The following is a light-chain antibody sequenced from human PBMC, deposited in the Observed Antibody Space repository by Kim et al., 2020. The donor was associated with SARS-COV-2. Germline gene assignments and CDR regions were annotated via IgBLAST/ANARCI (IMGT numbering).Light chain of an antibody. V-gene: IGKV3-20*01. CDR3: QQCDTAPLT. CDR1: QSVGNNY. CDR2: DAS. Sequence: EIVLTQSPDTLSLSAGGGATLSCRASQSVGNNYLAWYQQKPGQAPRLLIYDASNRAAGIPDRFSGSGSGTEFTLTISRLEPEDFAVYYCQQCDTAPLTFGGGTKVDIK. J-gene: IGKJ4*01.